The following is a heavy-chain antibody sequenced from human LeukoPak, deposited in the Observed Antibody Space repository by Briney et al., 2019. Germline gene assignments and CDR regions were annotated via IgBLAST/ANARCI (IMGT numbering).Heavy chain of an antibody. CDR2: TYYRSKWYN. J-gene: IGHJ4*02. CDR3: ARGPQWEPGNYFDY. Sequence: SQTLSLTCAISGDSVSSNSAAWNWIRQSPSRGLEWLGRTYYRSKWYNDYAVSVKSRITINPDISKNQFSLQLNSVTPEDTAVYYCARGPQWEPGNYFDYWGQGTLVTVSS. CDR1: GDSVSSNSAA. D-gene: IGHD1-26*01. V-gene: IGHV6-1*01.